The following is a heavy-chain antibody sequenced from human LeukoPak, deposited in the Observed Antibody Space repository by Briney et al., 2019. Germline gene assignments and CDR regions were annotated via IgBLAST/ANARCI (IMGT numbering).Heavy chain of an antibody. CDR2: IYYSGST. V-gene: IGHV4-31*03. CDR1: GGSISSGGYY. CDR3: ARGPWTPHGVVVPAAISSPNWFDP. Sequence: SETLSLTCTVSGGSISSGGYYWSWIRQHPGKGLEWIGYIYYSGSTYYNPSLKSRVTISVDTSKNQFSLKLSSVTAADTAVYYCARGPWTPHGVVVPAAISSPNWFDPWGQGTLVTVSS. D-gene: IGHD2-2*01. J-gene: IGHJ5*02.